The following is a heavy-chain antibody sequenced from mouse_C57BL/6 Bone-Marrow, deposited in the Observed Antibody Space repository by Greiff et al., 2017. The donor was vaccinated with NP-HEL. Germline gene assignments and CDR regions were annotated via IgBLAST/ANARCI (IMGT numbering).Heavy chain of an antibody. Sequence: EVQLQQSGPELVKPGASVKISCKASGYTFTDYYMNWVKQSHGKSLEWIGDINPNNGGTSYNQKFKGKATLTVDKSSSTAYMELRSLTSEDSAVYYCAGSYGSSYFDYWGQGTTLTVSS. D-gene: IGHD1-1*01. V-gene: IGHV1-26*01. CDR1: GYTFTDYY. CDR3: AGSYGSSYFDY. J-gene: IGHJ2*01. CDR2: INPNNGGT.